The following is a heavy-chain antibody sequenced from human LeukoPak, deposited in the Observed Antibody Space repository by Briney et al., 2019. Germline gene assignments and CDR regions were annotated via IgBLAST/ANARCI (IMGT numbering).Heavy chain of an antibody. CDR3: ARAVDSSGYYDGFDY. Sequence: ASVKVSCKSSGYTFTSYGISWVRQAPGQGLEWMGWISAYNGNTNYAQKLQGRVTMTTDTSTSTAYMELRSLRSDDTAVYYCARAVDSSGYYDGFDYWGQGTLVTVSS. D-gene: IGHD3-22*01. J-gene: IGHJ4*02. V-gene: IGHV1-18*01. CDR1: GYTFTSYG. CDR2: ISAYNGNT.